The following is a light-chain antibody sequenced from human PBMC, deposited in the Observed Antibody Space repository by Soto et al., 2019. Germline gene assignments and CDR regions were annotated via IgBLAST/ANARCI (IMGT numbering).Light chain of an antibody. CDR3: QQYRSWPAFT. CDR2: DAS. CDR1: QSVSTY. Sequence: EIALTQFPATLSLSPGERATLSCRASQSVSTYLAWYQQKPGQAPRLLIYDASTRATDVPARFSGSGSGTEFTLTISSLEPEDSAVYYCQQYRSWPAFTFGRGTKVDIK. J-gene: IGKJ4*01. V-gene: IGKV3-11*01.